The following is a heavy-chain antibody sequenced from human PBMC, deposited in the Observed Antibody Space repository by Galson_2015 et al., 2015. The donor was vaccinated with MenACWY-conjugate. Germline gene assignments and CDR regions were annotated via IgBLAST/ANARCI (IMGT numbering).Heavy chain of an antibody. CDR2: ISGTGGTI. CDR1: GFTFRNYW. D-gene: IGHD6-13*01. V-gene: IGHV3-23*01. CDR3: AKKFGSSSWFRGFDS. J-gene: IGHJ4*02. Sequence: SLRLSCAASGFTFRNYWMTWVRQAPGKGLEWVSVISGTGGTIYYAESVKGRFTISRDNSKNTLFLEMNSLRAEDTAVYYCAKKFGSSSWFRGFDSWGQGTLVTVSS.